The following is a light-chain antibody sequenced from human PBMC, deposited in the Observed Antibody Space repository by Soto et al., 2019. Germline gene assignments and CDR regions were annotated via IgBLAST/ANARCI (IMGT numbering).Light chain of an antibody. CDR3: QQSLSTLLT. V-gene: IGKV1-39*01. J-gene: IGKJ4*01. CDR2: GAS. CDR1: QSISGY. Sequence: DIQMTQSPSSLSASVGDRVTITCRASQSISGYLNWYQQKPGKAPKVLISGASTLHNGVPSRFSGRGSGTDFTLTISSLQPEYVATYYCQQSLSTLLTFGGGTKVEIK.